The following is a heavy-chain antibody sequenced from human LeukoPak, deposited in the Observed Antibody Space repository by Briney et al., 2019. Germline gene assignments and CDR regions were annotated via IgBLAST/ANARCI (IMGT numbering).Heavy chain of an antibody. CDR3: ARHARGYCSGGSCSDWYFDL. CDR2: MYYSGST. Sequence: PSETLFLTCSVPGGSISSSSYYSGRIRQPPGEGLEWTGSMYYSGSTYYTPSLKSRVTISVDTSENQFSLKLSSVTAADTAVYYCARHARGYCSGGSCSDWYFDLWGRGTLVTVSS. V-gene: IGHV4-39*01. J-gene: IGHJ2*01. D-gene: IGHD2-15*01. CDR1: GGSISSSSYY.